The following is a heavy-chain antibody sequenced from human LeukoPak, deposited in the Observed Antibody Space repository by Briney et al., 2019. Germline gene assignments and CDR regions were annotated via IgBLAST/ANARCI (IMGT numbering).Heavy chain of an antibody. V-gene: IGHV3-21*01. CDR2: ISSSSSYI. CDR1: GFTFSSYS. J-gene: IGHJ5*02. D-gene: IGHD3-22*01. Sequence: GGSLRLSCAASGFTFSSYSMNWVRQAPGKGLEWVSSISSSSSYIYYADSVKGRFTISRDNAKNSLYLQMNSLRAEDTAVYYCARTGVTMIIRGDNWFDPWGQGTLVTVSS. CDR3: ARTGVTMIIRGDNWFDP.